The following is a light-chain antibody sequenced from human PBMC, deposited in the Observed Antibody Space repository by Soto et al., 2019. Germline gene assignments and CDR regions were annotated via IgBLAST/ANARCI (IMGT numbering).Light chain of an antibody. CDR1: SSNIGAGYD. V-gene: IGLV1-40*01. J-gene: IGLJ1*01. CDR3: QAYDSSLSGYV. CDR2: GNS. Sequence: AVVTQPPSVSGAPGQRVTISCTGSSSNIGAGYDVHWYQQLPGTAPKLLIYGNSNRPSGVPDRFSGSKSGTSASLAITGLQAEDEADYYCQAYDSSLSGYVFGTGTQVTVL.